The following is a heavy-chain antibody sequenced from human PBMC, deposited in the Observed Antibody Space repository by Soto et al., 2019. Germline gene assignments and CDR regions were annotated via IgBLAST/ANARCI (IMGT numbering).Heavy chain of an antibody. V-gene: IGHV1-18*01. Sequence: QVQLVQSGAEVKKPGASVKVSCKAAGYTFTSYGIIWVRQAPGQGLERMGWISAYNGNTKYAQKLQGRVTMTTDTSTSIAYMELRSLRSDDTAVYYCAKIYVDSYSSRWHDYWGQGTLVTVSS. CDR2: ISAYNGNT. D-gene: IGHD6-13*01. J-gene: IGHJ4*02. CDR1: GYTFTSYG. CDR3: AKIYVDSYSSRWHDY.